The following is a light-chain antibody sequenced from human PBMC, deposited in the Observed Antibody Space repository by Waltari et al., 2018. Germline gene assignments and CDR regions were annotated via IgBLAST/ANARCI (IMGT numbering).Light chain of an antibody. V-gene: IGKV3-20*01. J-gene: IGKJ1*01. Sequence: EIVLTQSPGTLSLSPGKRAPPSCWASQSVGRALAWYQQKRGQAPRLLIYGASTRASGIPDRFSGSGSGTDFSLTINRLEPEDFAVYYCQHYVRLPVTFGQGTKVEIK. CDR2: GAS. CDR1: QSVGRA. CDR3: QHYVRLPVT.